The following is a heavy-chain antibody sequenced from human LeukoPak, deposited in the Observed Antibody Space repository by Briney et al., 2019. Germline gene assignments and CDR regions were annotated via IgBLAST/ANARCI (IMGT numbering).Heavy chain of an antibody. CDR2: IWSDGSNK. Sequence: PGRSLRLSCAASGFIFSSDGMYWVRQAPGKGLEWVTNIWSDGSNKYYAASVKGRFTISRDNSKNTLYLQMNSLRAEDPAVYYCARGLFNYDSSGLNYWGQGTLVTVSS. V-gene: IGHV3-33*01. D-gene: IGHD3-22*01. J-gene: IGHJ4*02. CDR3: ARGLFNYDSSGLNY. CDR1: GFIFSSDG.